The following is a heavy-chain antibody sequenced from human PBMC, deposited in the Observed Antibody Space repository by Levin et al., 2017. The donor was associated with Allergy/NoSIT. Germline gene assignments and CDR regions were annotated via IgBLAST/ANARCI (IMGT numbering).Heavy chain of an antibody. D-gene: IGHD2-15*01. CDR1: GYSFTSYW. CDR2: IYPGDSDT. Sequence: GESLKISCKGSGYSFTSYWIGWVRQMPGKGLEWMGIIYPGDSDTRYSPSFQGQVTISADKSISTAYLQWSSLKASDTAMYYCARRHSISGHPRGDDYWGQGTLVTVSS. J-gene: IGHJ4*02. CDR3: ARRHSISGHPRGDDY. V-gene: IGHV5-51*01.